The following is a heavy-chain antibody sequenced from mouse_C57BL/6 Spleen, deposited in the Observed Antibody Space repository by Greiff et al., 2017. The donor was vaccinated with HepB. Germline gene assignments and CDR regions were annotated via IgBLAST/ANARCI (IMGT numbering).Heavy chain of an antibody. CDR2: IYPGSGST. D-gene: IGHD2-4*01. CDR3: ARAIYYDYDEDAMDY. J-gene: IGHJ4*01. Sequence: VQLQQSGAELVKPGASVKMSCKASGYTFTSYWITWVKQRPGQGLEWIGDIYPGSGSTNYNEKFKSKATLTVDTSSSTAYMQLSSLTSEDSAVYYCARAIYYDYDEDAMDYWGQGTSVTVSS. CDR1: GYTFTSYW. V-gene: IGHV1-55*01.